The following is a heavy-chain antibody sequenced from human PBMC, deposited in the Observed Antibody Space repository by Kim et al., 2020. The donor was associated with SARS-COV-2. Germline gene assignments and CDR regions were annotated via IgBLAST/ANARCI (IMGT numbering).Heavy chain of an antibody. CDR3: ARHPKVGAPLYYYYYMDV. CDR1: GGSISSSSYY. J-gene: IGHJ6*03. D-gene: IGHD1-26*01. CDR2: IYYSGST. Sequence: SETLSLTCTVSGGSISSSSYYWGWIRQPPVKGLEWIGSIYYSGSTYYNPSLKSRVTISVDTSKNQFSLKLSSVTAADTAVYYCARHPKVGAPLYYYYYMDVWGKGTPVTVSS. V-gene: IGHV4-39*01.